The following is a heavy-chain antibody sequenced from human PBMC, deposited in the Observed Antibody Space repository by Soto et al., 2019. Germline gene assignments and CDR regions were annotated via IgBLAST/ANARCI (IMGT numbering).Heavy chain of an antibody. V-gene: IGHV1-18*01. D-gene: IGHD5-18*01. Sequence: QVQLVQSGGEVKKPGASVKVSCKTSGYTFTRYGISWVRQAPGQGLEWMGWISGYNGDTNYAQKFQDRVTMTIDTTTTTVYMELRSLTSDDTAVYYCAKNGQLSYYYYSMDVWGQGPTVTVSS. CDR3: AKNGQLSYYYYSMDV. J-gene: IGHJ6*02. CDR1: GYTFTRYG. CDR2: ISGYNGDT.